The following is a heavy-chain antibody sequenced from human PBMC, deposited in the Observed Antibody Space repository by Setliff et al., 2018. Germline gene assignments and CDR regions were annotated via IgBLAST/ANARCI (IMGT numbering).Heavy chain of an antibody. V-gene: IGHV1-69*13. CDR1: GGTLSSYA. CDR2: IIPIFGTA. D-gene: IGHD2-2*01. J-gene: IGHJ6*03. Sequence: SVKVSCKASGGTLSSYAISWVRQAPGQGLEWMGGIIPIFGTANYAQKFQGRVTITADESTSTAYMELSSLRSEDTAVYYCARVGRDIPPVVPAASSPHYYYYMDVWGKGTTVTVSS. CDR3: ARVGRDIPPVVPAASSPHYYYYMDV.